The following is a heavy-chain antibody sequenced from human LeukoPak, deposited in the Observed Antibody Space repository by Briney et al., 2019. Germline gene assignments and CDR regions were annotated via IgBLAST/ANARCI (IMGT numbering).Heavy chain of an antibody. CDR3: ARWVVNNRNWYFDL. V-gene: IGHV5-51*01. J-gene: IGHJ2*01. CDR1: GYSFTRNW. D-gene: IGHD4-23*01. CDR2: IYPGDSDT. Sequence: HGESLKISCKGSGYSFTRNWIGWVRQMPGKGLEWMAIIYPGDSDTRYSPSFQGQVTISADKSINTAYLQWSSLKASDTAMYYCARWVVNNRNWYFDLWGRGTLVTVSS.